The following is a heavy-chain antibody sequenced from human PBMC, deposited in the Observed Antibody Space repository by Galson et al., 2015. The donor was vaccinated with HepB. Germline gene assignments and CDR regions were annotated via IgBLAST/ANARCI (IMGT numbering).Heavy chain of an antibody. Sequence: QSGAEVKKPGESLKISCKGSGYRFSSYWIGWVRQMPGKGLEWMGITFPGDSDTRYSPSFQGQVTISADKSISTAYLQWSSLKASDTAMYYCATSEDTSGYYPIDYWGQGTLVTVSS. V-gene: IGHV5-51*01. CDR2: TFPGDSDT. CDR1: GYRFSSYW. D-gene: IGHD3-22*01. CDR3: ATSEDTSGYYPIDY. J-gene: IGHJ4*02.